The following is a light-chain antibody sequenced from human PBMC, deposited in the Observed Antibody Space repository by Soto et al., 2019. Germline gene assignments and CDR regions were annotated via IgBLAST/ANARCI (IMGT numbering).Light chain of an antibody. V-gene: IGLV4-69*01. CDR2: LSSDGSH. J-gene: IGLJ2*01. CDR1: SGNSSYA. Sequence: PVLTQSPSASASLGASVKLTCTLSSGNSSYAIAWHQQQPEKGPRYLMKLSSDGSHSKGDGIPDRFSGSSSGAERYLTISGLQSEDEADYYCQTWDTGARVVFGGGTKVTVL. CDR3: QTWDTGARVV.